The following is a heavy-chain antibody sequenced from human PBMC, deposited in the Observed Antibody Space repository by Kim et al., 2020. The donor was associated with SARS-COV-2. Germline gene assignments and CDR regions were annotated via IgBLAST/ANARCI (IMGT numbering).Heavy chain of an antibody. CDR2: IIPIFGTA. D-gene: IGHD3-3*01. J-gene: IGHJ6*02. CDR3: ARRNSQWSGYLMGYYYYGMDV. V-gene: IGHV1-69*13. CDR1: GGTFSSYA. Sequence: SVKVSCKASGGTFSSYAISWVRQAPGQGLEWMGVIIPIFGTANYAQKFQGRVTITADESTSTAYMELSSLRSEDTAVYYCARRNSQWSGYLMGYYYYGMDVWGQGTTVTVSS.